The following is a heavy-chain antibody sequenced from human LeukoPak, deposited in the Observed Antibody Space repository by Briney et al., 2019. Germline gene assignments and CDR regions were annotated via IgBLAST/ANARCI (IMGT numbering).Heavy chain of an antibody. CDR1: GGSISSYY. Sequence: SETLSLTCTVSGGSISSYYWSWIRQPAGKGLEWIGRIYTSGSTNYNPSLKSRVTMSVDTSKNQFSLKLSSVTAADTAVYYCARGGVWGSYRLFDYWGQGTLVTVSS. CDR2: IYTSGST. J-gene: IGHJ4*02. D-gene: IGHD3-16*02. CDR3: ARGGVWGSYRLFDY. V-gene: IGHV4-4*07.